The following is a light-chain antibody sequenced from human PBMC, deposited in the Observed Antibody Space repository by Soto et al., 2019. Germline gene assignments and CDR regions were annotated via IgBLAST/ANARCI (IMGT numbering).Light chain of an antibody. Sequence: ENVLTQSPATLSLSPGERATLPCRASQSISSYLAWYQQKPGQAPRLLIYDASNRATGIPVRFSGSGSGTDFTLTISSLEPEDFAVYYCQQRSNWPITFGQGTRLEIK. CDR3: QQRSNWPIT. CDR2: DAS. CDR1: QSISSY. V-gene: IGKV3-11*01. J-gene: IGKJ5*01.